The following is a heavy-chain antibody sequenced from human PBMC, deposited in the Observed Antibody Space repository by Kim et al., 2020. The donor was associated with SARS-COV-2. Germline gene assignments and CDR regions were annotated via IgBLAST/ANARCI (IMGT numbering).Heavy chain of an antibody. D-gene: IGHD6-13*01. CDR3: ARGLSSSIDY. CDR1: GGSFSGYY. CDR2: INHSGST. J-gene: IGHJ4*02. V-gene: IGHV4-34*01. Sequence: SETLSLTCAVYGGSFSGYYWSWIRQPPGKGLEWIGEINHSGSTNYNPSLKSRVTISVDTSKNQFSLKLSSVTAADTAVYYCARGLSSSIDYWGQGTLVTV.